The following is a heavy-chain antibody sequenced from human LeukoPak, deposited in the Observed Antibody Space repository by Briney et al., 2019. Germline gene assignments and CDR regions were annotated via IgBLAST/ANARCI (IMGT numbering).Heavy chain of an antibody. CDR3: ARASGSGSVSSPYYFDY. D-gene: IGHD3-10*01. CDR2: MNPNSGNT. CDR1: GYTFTSYD. Sequence: ASVRVSCKASGYTFTSYDINWARQATGQGLEWMGWMNPNSGNTGYAQKFQGRITITRNTSISTAYMELSSLRSEDTAVYYCARASGSGSVSSPYYFDYWGQGTLVTVSS. V-gene: IGHV1-8*03. J-gene: IGHJ4*02.